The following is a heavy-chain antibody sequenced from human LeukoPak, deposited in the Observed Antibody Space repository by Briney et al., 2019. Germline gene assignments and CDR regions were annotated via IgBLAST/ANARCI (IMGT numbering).Heavy chain of an antibody. J-gene: IGHJ4*02. CDR1: GGTFSSYA. Sequence: SVKVSCKASGGTFSSYAISWVRQAPGQGLEWMGGIIPIFGTANYAQKFQGRVTITADESTSTAYMELSSLRSEDTAVHYCATVLPLRVFGVVMMRYFDYWGQGTLVTVSS. D-gene: IGHD3-3*01. V-gene: IGHV1-69*13. CDR3: ATVLPLRVFGVVMMRYFDY. CDR2: IIPIFGTA.